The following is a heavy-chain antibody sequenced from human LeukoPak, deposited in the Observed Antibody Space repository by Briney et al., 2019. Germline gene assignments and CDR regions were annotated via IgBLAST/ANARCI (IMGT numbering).Heavy chain of an antibody. CDR1: GFTFSSYA. Sequence: GGSLRLSCAASGFTFSSYAMHWVRQAPGKGLEWVAVISYDGSNKYYADSVKGRFTIPRDNSKNTLYLQMNSLRAEDTAVYYCAKPAISSRGWYYDYWGQGTLVTVSS. V-gene: IGHV3-30*04. CDR3: AKPAISSRGWYYDY. J-gene: IGHJ4*02. D-gene: IGHD6-19*01. CDR2: ISYDGSNK.